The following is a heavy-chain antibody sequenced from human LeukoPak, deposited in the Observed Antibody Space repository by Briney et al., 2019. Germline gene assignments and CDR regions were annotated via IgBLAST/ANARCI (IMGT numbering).Heavy chain of an antibody. D-gene: IGHD2-21*01. CDR3: ARGYSFFDY. CDR2: IYYSGST. V-gene: IGHV4-59*01. J-gene: IGHJ4*02. CDR1: GGSISSYY. Sequence: SETLSLTCTVSGGSISSYYWSWIRQPPGKGLEWIGNIYYSGSTSYNPSLKSRVTMSVDTSKNQFSLKLSSVTAADTAVYYCARGYSFFDYWGQGTLVTVSS.